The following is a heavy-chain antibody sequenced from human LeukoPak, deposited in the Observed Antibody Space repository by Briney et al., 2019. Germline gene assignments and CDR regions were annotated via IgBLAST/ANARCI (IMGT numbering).Heavy chain of an antibody. CDR1: GFTFRSYT. CDR3: AKEGSTGWLHYLGY. V-gene: IGHV3-23*01. J-gene: IGHJ4*01. Sequence: TGGSLRLSCAASGFTFRSYTMNWARQAPGKGLEWVSTISGGGTTTYYADSVKGRFTISRDNSKNTLYLQMNSLRAEDTAVYYCAKEGSTGWLHYLGYWGHRIPVTVSS. CDR2: ISGGGTTT. D-gene: IGHD2-2*01.